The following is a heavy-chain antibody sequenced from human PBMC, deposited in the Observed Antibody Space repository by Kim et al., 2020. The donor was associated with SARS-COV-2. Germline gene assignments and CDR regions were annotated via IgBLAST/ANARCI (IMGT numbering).Heavy chain of an antibody. CDR3: ARSNYYDSSGYAVYYFDY. V-gene: IGHV1-69*01. D-gene: IGHD3-22*01. Sequence: QGRVTITADESTSTAYMELSSLRSEDTAVYYCARSNYYDSSGYAVYYFDYWGQGTLVTVSS. J-gene: IGHJ4*02.